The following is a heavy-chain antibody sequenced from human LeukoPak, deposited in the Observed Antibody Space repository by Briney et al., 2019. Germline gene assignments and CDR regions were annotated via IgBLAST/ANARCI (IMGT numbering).Heavy chain of an antibody. D-gene: IGHD2-21*02. Sequence: GGSLRLSCAASGFTYSSYAMSWVRQAPGKGLEWVSAISVSGGSAYYADSVEGRFTISRDNSKNTLYLQMNSLRAEETAVYYCAKERSRGGDCLDYWGQGTLVTASS. CDR1: GFTYSSYA. J-gene: IGHJ4*02. V-gene: IGHV3-23*01. CDR2: ISVSGGSA. CDR3: AKERSRGGDCLDY.